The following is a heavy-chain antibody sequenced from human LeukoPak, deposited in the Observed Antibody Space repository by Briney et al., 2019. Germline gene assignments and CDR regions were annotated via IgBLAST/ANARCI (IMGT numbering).Heavy chain of an antibody. D-gene: IGHD2-15*01. CDR1: GFTFSCCG. V-gene: IGHV3-30*02. Sequence: GGSLRLSCAASGFTFSCCGMHGVRQAPGKGLEWVTFIRNDGSDKYYADSVKGRFTISRDNSKNTLYLQMNSLRAEDTAVYYCARDRPLAYCSGNSCSTLGMDVWGQGTTVTVSS. CDR3: ARDRPLAYCSGNSCSTLGMDV. CDR2: IRNDGSDK. J-gene: IGHJ6*02.